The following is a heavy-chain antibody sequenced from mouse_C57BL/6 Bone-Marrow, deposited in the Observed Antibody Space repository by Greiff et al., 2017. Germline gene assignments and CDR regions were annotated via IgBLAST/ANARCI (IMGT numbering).Heavy chain of an antibody. D-gene: IGHD2-3*01. Sequence: EVKLVESGVGLVKPGGSLKLSCAASGFTFSSYAMSWVRQTPEKRLEWVATISDGGSYTYYPDNVKGRFTISRDNAKNNLYLQMSHLKSEDTAMYYCAREGGWLLPWFAYWGQGTLVTVSA. V-gene: IGHV5-4*01. CDR3: AREGGWLLPWFAY. CDR1: GFTFSSYA. J-gene: IGHJ3*01. CDR2: ISDGGSYT.